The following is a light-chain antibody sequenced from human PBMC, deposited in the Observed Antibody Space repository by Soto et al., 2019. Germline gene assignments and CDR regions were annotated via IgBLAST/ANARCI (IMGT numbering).Light chain of an antibody. CDR3: QHSGSSQFT. CDR2: AAS. J-gene: IGKJ3*01. Sequence: DIQMTQSPSSLSASVGDRVTITCRASQSISSYLNWYQQKPGKAPKLLIYAASSLQSGVPSRFSGSGSGTDFTLTISSLQPEDFAVYYCQHSGSSQFTFGPGTKVDIK. V-gene: IGKV1-39*01. CDR1: QSISSY.